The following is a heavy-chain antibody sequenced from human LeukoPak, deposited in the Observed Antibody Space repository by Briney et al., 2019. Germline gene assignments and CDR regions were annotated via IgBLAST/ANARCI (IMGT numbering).Heavy chain of an antibody. D-gene: IGHD5-18*01. CDR2: INPSGGST. CDR1: GYTFTSYY. J-gene: IGHJ3*02. Sequence: ASVKVSCKASGYTFTSYYMHWVRQAPGQGLEWMGIINPSGGSTSYAQKFQGRVTMTRDTSTSTVYMELSSLRSEDTAVYYCARGSSYGTWGHYAFDIWGQGTMVTVSS. V-gene: IGHV1-46*01. CDR3: ARGSSYGTWGHYAFDI.